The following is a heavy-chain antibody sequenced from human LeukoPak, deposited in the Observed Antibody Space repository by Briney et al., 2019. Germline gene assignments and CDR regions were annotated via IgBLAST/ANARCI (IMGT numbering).Heavy chain of an antibody. CDR3: AREMEPVALYYFHY. D-gene: IGHD1-14*01. CDR2: INPSGGRT. Sequence: GASVKVSCKASGYTFTNYYMHWVRQAPGQGLEWMGIINPSGGRTTYAQKFQGRVTMTRDTSTSTVYMELSSLRSEDTAVYYCAREMEPVALYYFHYWGQGTLVTVSS. V-gene: IGHV1-46*01. CDR1: GYTFTNYY. J-gene: IGHJ4*02.